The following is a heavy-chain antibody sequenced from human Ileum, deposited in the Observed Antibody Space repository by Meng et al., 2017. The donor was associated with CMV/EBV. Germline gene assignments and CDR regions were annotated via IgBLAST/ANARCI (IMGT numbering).Heavy chain of an antibody. D-gene: IGHD1-26*01. J-gene: IGHJ4*02. CDR1: GFTFTSYS. CDR3: ARDRLEGGYSGPGY. Sequence: GESLKISCAASGFTFTSYSMNWVRQAPGKGLEWVSSIHSSGSIYQPDSVKGRFTISRDNTKNSLYLQMSSLRAEDTAMYYCARDRLEGGYSGPGYWGQGTLVTVSS. V-gene: IGHV3-21*01. CDR2: IHSSGSI.